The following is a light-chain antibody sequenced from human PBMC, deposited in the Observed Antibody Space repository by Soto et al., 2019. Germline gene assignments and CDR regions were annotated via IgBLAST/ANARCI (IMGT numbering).Light chain of an antibody. CDR1: QSVNSN. J-gene: IGKJ3*01. CDR2: GAS. Sequence: EIVMTQSPATLSLSPGERATLSCRASQSVNSNLAWYQQKPGQAPRLLIYGASTRATGIPARFSGSGSGTEFTLTSSSLQSEDFALYYCQQYNIWPPIFTFGPGTKVDIK. V-gene: IGKV3-15*01. CDR3: QQYNIWPPIFT.